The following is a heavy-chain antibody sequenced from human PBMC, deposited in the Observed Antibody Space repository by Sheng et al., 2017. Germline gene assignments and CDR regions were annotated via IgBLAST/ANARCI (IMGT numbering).Heavy chain of an antibody. J-gene: IGHJ4*02. V-gene: IGHV4-34*01. CDR3: ARGGVGATRKKGYYFDY. D-gene: IGHD1-26*01. CDR1: GGSFSGYY. CDR2: INHSGST. Sequence: QVQLQQWGAGLLKPSETLSLTCAVYGGSFSGYYWSWIRQPPGKGLEWIGEINHSGSTNYNPSLKSRVTISVDTSKNQFSLKLSSVTAADTAVYYCARGGVGATRKKGYYFDYWGQGTLVTVSS.